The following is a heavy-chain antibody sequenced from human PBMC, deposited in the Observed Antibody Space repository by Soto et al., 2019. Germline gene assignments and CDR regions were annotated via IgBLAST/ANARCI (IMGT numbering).Heavy chain of an antibody. Sequence: QVHLVQSGAVVEKPGASVKVSCKASGYTFTNFGINLVRQAPGQGLEGMGWITPYNGNANYPQKHQDRLTITTDTSTNTAYLELRSLRSDDTAVYFCARARMFSGAHHDYWGQGTRVTVSS. V-gene: IGHV1-18*04. J-gene: IGHJ4*02. CDR2: ITPYNGNA. D-gene: IGHD1-26*01. CDR1: GYTFTNFG. CDR3: ARARMFSGAHHDY.